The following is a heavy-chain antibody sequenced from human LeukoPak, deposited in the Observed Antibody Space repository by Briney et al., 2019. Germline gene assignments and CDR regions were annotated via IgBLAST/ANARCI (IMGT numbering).Heavy chain of an antibody. J-gene: IGHJ4*02. V-gene: IGHV3-23*01. CDR2: ITGSDGNT. CDR1: GFTFA. CDR3: AQWGDFDVLTGYYVPDF. Sequence: PGGSLRLSCAASGFTFAMSWVRQAPGKGLEWVSAITGSDGNTYYADPVKGRSTISRDNSKNTLYLQMNSLRAEDTAVYYCAQWGDFDVLTGYYVPDFWGQGTLVTVSS. D-gene: IGHD3-9*01.